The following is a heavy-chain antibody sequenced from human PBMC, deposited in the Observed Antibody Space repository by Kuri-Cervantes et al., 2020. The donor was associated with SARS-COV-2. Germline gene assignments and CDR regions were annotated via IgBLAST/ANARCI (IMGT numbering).Heavy chain of an antibody. J-gene: IGHJ5*02. Sequence: GGSLRLSCAASGFTFSDYYMTWIRQAPGKGLERVSYISNSGSTIYYADSVKGRFTISRDNAKNSLYLQMNSLRAEDTAVYYCARDLHTTSSEGWFDPWGQGTLVTVSS. CDR2: ISNSGSTI. D-gene: IGHD6-6*01. V-gene: IGHV3-11*01. CDR1: GFTFSDYY. CDR3: ARDLHTTSSEGWFDP.